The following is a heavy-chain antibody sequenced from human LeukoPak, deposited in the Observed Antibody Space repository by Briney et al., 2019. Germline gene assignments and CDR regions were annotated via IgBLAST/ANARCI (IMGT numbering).Heavy chain of an antibody. CDR3: AIEPNAVGNYFDY. J-gene: IGHJ4*02. CDR1: GFTFSSYG. Sequence: GGSLRLSCAASGFTFSSYGMHWVRQAPGKGLEWVAVISYDGSNKYYADSVKGRFTISRDNSKNTLYLQMNSLRAEDTAVYYCAIEPNAVGNYFDYWGQGTLVTVSS. D-gene: IGHD6-19*01. V-gene: IGHV3-30*03. CDR2: ISYDGSNK.